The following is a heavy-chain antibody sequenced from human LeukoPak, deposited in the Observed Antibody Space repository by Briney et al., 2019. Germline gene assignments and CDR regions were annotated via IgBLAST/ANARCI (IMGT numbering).Heavy chain of an antibody. Sequence: PSQTLSLTCTVSGGSISSGGYYWSWIRQHPGKGLEWIGYIYYTGSIYYNPSLKSRVTISLDTSKNQFSLNLSSVTAADTAVYYCARRIAAAATGWFDPWGQGTLVTVSS. CDR2: IYYTGSI. J-gene: IGHJ5*02. V-gene: IGHV4-31*03. CDR3: ARRIAAAATGWFDP. CDR1: GGSISSGGYY. D-gene: IGHD6-13*01.